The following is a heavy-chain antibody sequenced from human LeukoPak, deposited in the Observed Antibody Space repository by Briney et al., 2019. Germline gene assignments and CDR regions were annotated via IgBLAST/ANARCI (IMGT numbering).Heavy chain of an antibody. D-gene: IGHD3-3*01. CDR2: IKQDGSEK. V-gene: IGHV3-7*03. CDR3: AKDMIFGVVIINYGMDV. J-gene: IGHJ6*02. Sequence: GGSLRLSCAASGFTFSSYWMSWVRQAPGKGLEWVANIKQDGSEKYYVDSVKGRFTISRDNAKNSLYLQMNSLRAEDTAVYYCAKDMIFGVVIINYGMDVWGQGTTVTVSS. CDR1: GFTFSSYW.